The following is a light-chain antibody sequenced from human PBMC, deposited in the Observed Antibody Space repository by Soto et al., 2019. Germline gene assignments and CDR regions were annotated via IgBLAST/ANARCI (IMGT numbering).Light chain of an antibody. V-gene: IGLV2-14*03. J-gene: IGLJ3*02. CDR2: DVS. CDR1: NSDVGGYNY. Sequence: QSALTQPASVSGSPGQSITISCTGTNSDVGGYNYVSWYQQHPGKAPKLMIYDVSNRPSGVSSRFSGSKSGNTASLSISGLQAEDEADYYCSSYSSTSTQVFGGGTKLTVL. CDR3: SSYSSTSTQV.